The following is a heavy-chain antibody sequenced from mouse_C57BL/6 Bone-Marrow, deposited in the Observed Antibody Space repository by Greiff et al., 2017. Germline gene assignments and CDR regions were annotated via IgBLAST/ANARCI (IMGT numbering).Heavy chain of an antibody. V-gene: IGHV1-26*01. Sequence: VQLQQSGPELVKPGASVKISCKASGYTFTDYYMNWVKQSHGKSLEWIGDINPNNGGTSYNQKFKGKATLTVDKSSSTAYIALRSLTSEDSAVYDYERQGYSSSHFDVWGTGTTVTVSS. CDR2: INPNNGGT. CDR1: GYTFTDYY. D-gene: IGHD1-1*01. J-gene: IGHJ1*03. CDR3: ERQGYSSSHFDV.